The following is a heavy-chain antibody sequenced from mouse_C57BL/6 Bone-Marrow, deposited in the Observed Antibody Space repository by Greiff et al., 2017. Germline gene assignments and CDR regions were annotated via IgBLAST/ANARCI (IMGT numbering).Heavy chain of an antibody. J-gene: IGHJ4*01. CDR2: INRDGGST. D-gene: IGHD4-1*01. V-gene: IGHV5-2*01. CDR1: DYEFPSHD. CDR3: ARRGILGAMDY. Sequence: EVLLVESGAGLVQPGESLKLSCESYDYEFPSHDMSWVRKTPGKRLELVAAINRDGGSTYYPDTFERRFIISRDNTNSTLYMQMSSLTSEDTALYYCARRGILGAMDYWGQGTSVTVSS.